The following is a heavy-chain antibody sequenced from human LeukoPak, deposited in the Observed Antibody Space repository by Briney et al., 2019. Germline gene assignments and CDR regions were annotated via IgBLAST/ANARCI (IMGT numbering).Heavy chain of an antibody. CDR3: AKNGIAGLGDNWFDS. J-gene: IGHJ5*01. V-gene: IGHV3-23*01. D-gene: IGHD6-13*01. CDR1: GFRFSSYA. CDR2: ISGSGAMT. Sequence: GGSLRLSCAASGFRFSSYAMNWVRQTPGKGLEWVSRISGSGAMTYYADSVKGRFTISRDNSKNTLFLRVNSLRAEDTAVYYCAKNGIAGLGDNWFDSWGHGTLVTVSS.